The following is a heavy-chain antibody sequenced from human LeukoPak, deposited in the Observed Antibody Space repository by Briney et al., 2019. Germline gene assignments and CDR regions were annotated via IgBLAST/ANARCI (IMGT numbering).Heavy chain of an antibody. CDR1: GFTFSKFW. CDR2: IDQDGTEE. V-gene: IGHV3-7*01. J-gene: IGHJ3*02. CDR3: ARNVNAFDI. Sequence: QPGGSLRLSCVASGFTFSKFWMTWVRQAPGKGLEWVANIDQDGTEEYYVSSVRGRLTISRDNAENSLYLQMHSLRGEDTAVYYCARNVNAFDIWGQGTMVTVPS.